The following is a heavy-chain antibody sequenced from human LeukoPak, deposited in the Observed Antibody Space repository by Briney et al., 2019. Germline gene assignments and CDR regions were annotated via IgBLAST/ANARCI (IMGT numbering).Heavy chain of an antibody. D-gene: IGHD3-10*01. Sequence: GGSLRLSCAASGLTFNSYWMHWVRQAPGKGLVWVSRINSDGSSTSYADSVKGRFTTSRDNAKNTLYLQMNSLRAEDTAVYYCARSYYGSGSYFGYWGQGTLVTVSS. CDR1: GLTFNSYW. V-gene: IGHV3-74*01. J-gene: IGHJ4*02. CDR2: INSDGSST. CDR3: ARSYYGSGSYFGY.